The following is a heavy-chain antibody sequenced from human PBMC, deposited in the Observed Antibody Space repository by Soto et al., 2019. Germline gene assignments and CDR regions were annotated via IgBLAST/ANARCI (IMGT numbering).Heavy chain of an antibody. CDR3: ARDIAVGGWFDP. Sequence: QVQLVQSGAEEKKPGASVQVSCKASGYTFTSYAMHWLRQAPGQRLEWMGWSNAGNGNTKYSQKFQGRVTITRDTSASTAYMELSSLRSEDTAVYYCARDIAVGGWFDPWGQGTLVTVSS. CDR2: SNAGNGNT. J-gene: IGHJ5*02. CDR1: GYTFTSYA. D-gene: IGHD6-19*01. V-gene: IGHV1-3*05.